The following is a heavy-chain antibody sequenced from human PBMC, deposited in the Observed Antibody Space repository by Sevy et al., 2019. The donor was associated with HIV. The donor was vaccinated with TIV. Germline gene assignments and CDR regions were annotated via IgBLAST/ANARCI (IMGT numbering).Heavy chain of an antibody. V-gene: IGHV3-23*01. CDR1: GFTFNKYS. D-gene: IGHD2-8*01. Sequence: GGSMRLSCVASGFTFNKYSMSWVRQAPGKGLERVSTLSFGCGQINYADSGKGRFTISREDSKNTLYLQMNSLRAEDTAVYYCAREGCTRPHDFWGQGTLVTVSS. CDR3: AREGCTRPHDF. J-gene: IGHJ4*02. CDR2: LSFGCGQI.